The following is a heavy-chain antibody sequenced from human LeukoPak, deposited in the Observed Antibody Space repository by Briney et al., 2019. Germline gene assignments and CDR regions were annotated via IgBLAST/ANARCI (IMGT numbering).Heavy chain of an antibody. Sequence: GGSLRLSCVMSGFSLSDYGIHWVRQAPGGGLHWVAFIPFDGSHKYYADSVKGRFTISRDNSKNTLYLQMNSLRAEDTAVYYCARDGRLLNYNMDVWGKGTTVTVSS. J-gene: IGHJ6*03. CDR3: ARDGRLLNYNMDV. D-gene: IGHD2-15*01. CDR2: IPFDGSHK. V-gene: IGHV3-30*02. CDR1: GFSLSDYG.